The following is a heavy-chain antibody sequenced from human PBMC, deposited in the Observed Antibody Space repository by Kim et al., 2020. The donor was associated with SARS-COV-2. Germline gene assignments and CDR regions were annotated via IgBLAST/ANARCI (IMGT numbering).Heavy chain of an antibody. CDR3: VRSSRMASTSAYYYFGLDV. V-gene: IGHV1-69*13. CDR2: IIPVFGAA. CDR1: GGTFSDYA. D-gene: IGHD5-12*01. J-gene: IGHJ6*02. Sequence: SVKVSCKASGGTFSDYAISWVRQAPGQGLEWMGGIIPVFGAAKYAQKFQGRVTISADESTRTAYMDLSSLRSEDTAMYYLVRSSRMASTSAYYYFGLDVWGLGTTVTVSS.